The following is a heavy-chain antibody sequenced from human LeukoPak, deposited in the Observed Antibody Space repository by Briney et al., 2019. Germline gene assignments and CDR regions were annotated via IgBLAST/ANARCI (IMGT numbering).Heavy chain of an antibody. CDR3: ARDKVPGDY. CDR2: IYYSASA. D-gene: IGHD1-1*01. CDR1: GGSISAYY. Sequence: PSETLSLTCTVSGGSISAYYWNWIRQPPGKGLEWIGYIYYSASADYNPALKSRVTISVDTSKNQFSLKLSSVTAADTAVYFCARDKVPGDYWGQGTLVTVSP. V-gene: IGHV4-59*01. J-gene: IGHJ4*02.